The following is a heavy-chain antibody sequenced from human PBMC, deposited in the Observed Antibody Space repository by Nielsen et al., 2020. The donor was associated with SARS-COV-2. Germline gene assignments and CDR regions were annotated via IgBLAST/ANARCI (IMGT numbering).Heavy chain of an antibody. CDR3: AKDIGDGYYDISIDY. CDR1: GFMFSNDW. D-gene: IGHD3-9*01. Sequence: GGSLRLSCAASGFMFSNDWMSWVRLAPGKGLEWVANIKRDGSEKHYVDSVKGRFTVSRDNAKNSLYLQMNSLRAEDTALYYCAKDIGDGYYDISIDYWGQGTLVTVSS. J-gene: IGHJ4*02. V-gene: IGHV3-7*03. CDR2: IKRDGSEK.